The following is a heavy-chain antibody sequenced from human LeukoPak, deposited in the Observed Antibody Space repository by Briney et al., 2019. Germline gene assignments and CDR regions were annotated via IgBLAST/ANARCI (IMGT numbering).Heavy chain of an antibody. Sequence: SETLSLTCTVSGGSISSSSYYWGWIRQPPGKGLEWIGSIYYSGSTYYNPSLKSRVTISVDTSKNQFSLKLSSVTAADTAVYYCARLPPPSGYYYYYGMDVWGQGTTVTVSS. J-gene: IGHJ6*02. CDR3: ARLPPPSGYYYYYGMDV. CDR1: GGSISSSSYY. CDR2: IYYSGST. V-gene: IGHV4-39*01.